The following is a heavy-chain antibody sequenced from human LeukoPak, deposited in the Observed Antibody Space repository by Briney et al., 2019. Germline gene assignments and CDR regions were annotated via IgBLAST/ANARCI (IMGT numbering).Heavy chain of an antibody. J-gene: IGHJ5*02. Sequence: GGSLGLSCAVSGLTFSNAWMSWVRQAPGKGLEWIGRIKSKTDGGTTDYAAPVKGRFSISRDDSKNTLDLHMNSLKTEDTAVYYCTTVDRRGGICREVTQNPWGQGTLVTVSS. CDR2: IKSKTDGGTT. V-gene: IGHV3-15*01. CDR3: TTVDRRGGICREVTQNP. D-gene: IGHD2-15*01. CDR1: GLTFSNAW.